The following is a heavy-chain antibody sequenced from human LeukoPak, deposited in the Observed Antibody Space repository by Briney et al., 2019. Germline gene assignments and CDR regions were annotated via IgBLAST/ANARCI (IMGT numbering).Heavy chain of an antibody. CDR2: IYYSGST. D-gene: IGHD3-3*01. Sequence: LRLSCAASGFTFSSFGMHWIRQAPGKGLEWIGSIYYSGSTYYNPSLKSRVTISVDTSKNQFSLKLSSVTAADTAVYYCASVSAPGTYYDFWSGSYIGAAPWYFDYWGQGTLVTVSS. CDR1: GFTFSSFGM. CDR3: ASVSAPGTYYDFWSGSYIGAAPWYFDY. V-gene: IGHV4-39*07. J-gene: IGHJ4*02.